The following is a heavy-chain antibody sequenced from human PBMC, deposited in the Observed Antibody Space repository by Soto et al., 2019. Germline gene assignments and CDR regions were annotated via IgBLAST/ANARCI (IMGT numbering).Heavy chain of an antibody. CDR1: GFAFSNCG. CDR3: VKYSGYDYFFDY. J-gene: IGHJ4*02. Sequence: QVQLVESGGGMVQPGRPLRLSCAASGFAFSNCGMHWVRQAPGKGLEWVAVISNDGSNEFYADSVKGRFTISRDNSKNTLYLQMNSLRVEDTAVYYCVKYSGYDYFFDYWGQGTLVTVSS. D-gene: IGHD5-12*01. V-gene: IGHV3-30*18. CDR2: ISNDGSNE.